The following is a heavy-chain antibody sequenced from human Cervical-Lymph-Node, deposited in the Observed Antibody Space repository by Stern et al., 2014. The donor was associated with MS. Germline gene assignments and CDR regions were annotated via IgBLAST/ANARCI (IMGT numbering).Heavy chain of an antibody. D-gene: IGHD3-9*01. CDR1: GDSISSTNW. Sequence: QVQLQESGPGLVKPSGTLSLTCAVSGDSISSTNWWNWVRQSPGKGLEWIGEISHRGSTNYNPSHKSRVTISVDKSKNQFSLNLSSVTAADTAVYYCVRHTINFDSYYYGMDVWGQGTTVTVSS. CDR2: ISHRGST. CDR3: VRHTINFDSYYYGMDV. J-gene: IGHJ6*02. V-gene: IGHV4-4*02.